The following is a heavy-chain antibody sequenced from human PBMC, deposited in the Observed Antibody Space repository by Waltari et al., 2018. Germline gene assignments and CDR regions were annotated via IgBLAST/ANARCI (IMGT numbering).Heavy chain of an antibody. Sequence: QLQESGPGLVKPSATLSLTCSVSGFSMTRSYWAWIRQPPGKGLEWIGSVFHTGSPSYNPSLKSRVTISVDSSKNQFTLRLTAVTAADTAVYYCAGEKARYGFDVWGQGTTVTVSS. CDR2: VFHTGSP. CDR1: GFSMTRSY. V-gene: IGHV4-38-2*02. J-gene: IGHJ6*02. CDR3: AGEKARYGFDV.